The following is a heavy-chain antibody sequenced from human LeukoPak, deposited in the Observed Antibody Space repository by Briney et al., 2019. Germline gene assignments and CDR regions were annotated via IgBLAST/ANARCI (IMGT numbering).Heavy chain of an antibody. CDR2: IRSAGTNT. CDR1: GFTFSTYW. J-gene: IGHJ4*02. CDR3: AREGSGWYIDY. V-gene: IGHV3-74*01. Sequence: GGSLRLSCAASGFTFSTYWMNWVRQAPGKGLVWVSRIRSAGTNTDYADSVKGRFTISRDNAENTLYLQMNSLRAEDTAVYYCAREGSGWYIDYWGQGILVTVSS. D-gene: IGHD6-19*01.